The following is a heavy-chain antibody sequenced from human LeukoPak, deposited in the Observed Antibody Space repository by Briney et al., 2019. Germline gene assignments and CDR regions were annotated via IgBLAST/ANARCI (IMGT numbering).Heavy chain of an antibody. D-gene: IGHD7-27*01. CDR3: ARGETGGVGDAFDI. CDR2: INPNSGGT. J-gene: IGHJ3*02. V-gene: IGHV1-2*04. CDR1: GYTFTGYY. Sequence: ASVKVSCKASGYTFTGYYMHWVRQAPGQGLEWMGWINPNSGGTNYAQKFQGWVTMTRDTSISTAYMELSRLRSDDTAVYYCARGETGGVGDAFDIWGQGTMVTVSS.